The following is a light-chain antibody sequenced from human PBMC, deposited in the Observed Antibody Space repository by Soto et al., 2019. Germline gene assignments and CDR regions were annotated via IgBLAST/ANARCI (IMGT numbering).Light chain of an antibody. CDR2: GAS. J-gene: IGKJ3*01. V-gene: IGKV3-20*01. Sequence: EIVLTQSPGTLSLSPGERATLSCRAGQRVSASYLAWYQQKPGQAPRLLIYGASSRATGIPDRFSGSGSGTDFTLTISRLEPEDFAVYYCQQYGGSPFTFGPGTKVDIK. CDR1: QRVSASY. CDR3: QQYGGSPFT.